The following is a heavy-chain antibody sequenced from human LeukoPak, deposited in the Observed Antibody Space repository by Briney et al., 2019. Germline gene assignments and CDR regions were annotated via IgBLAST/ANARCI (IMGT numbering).Heavy chain of an antibody. Sequence: SETLSLTCAVYGGSFGGYYWSWIRQPPGKGLEWIGEINHSGSPNYNPSLKSRVSISVDSSKKQFSLKLNSVTAADTAVYYCAREADFGEDDSAFDIWGQGTMVSVSS. CDR3: AREADFGEDDSAFDI. V-gene: IGHV4-34*01. CDR2: INHSGSP. CDR1: GGSFGGYY. J-gene: IGHJ3*02. D-gene: IGHD4-17*01.